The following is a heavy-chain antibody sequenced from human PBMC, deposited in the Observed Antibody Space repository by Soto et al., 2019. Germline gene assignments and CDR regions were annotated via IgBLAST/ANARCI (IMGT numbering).Heavy chain of an antibody. Sequence: EVQLVESGGVLVQPGGSLRLSCAASGFTFSNYWMCWVRQAPGERLEWVANIRQDGSQKYFLDSVKGRFTISRDNAKSSLYLQMNSLRVEDTAVYWCARVEGSSGSLGYYYYMDLWGKGTTVTVSS. V-gene: IGHV3-7*01. CDR3: ARVEGSSGSLGYYYYMDL. CDR2: IRQDGSQK. J-gene: IGHJ6*03. CDR1: GFTFSNYW. D-gene: IGHD6-19*01.